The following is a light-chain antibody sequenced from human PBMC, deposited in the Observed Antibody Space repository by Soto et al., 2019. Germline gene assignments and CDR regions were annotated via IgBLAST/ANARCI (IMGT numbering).Light chain of an antibody. CDR1: SSNIGSNT. CDR3: ATWDDSLDAVL. J-gene: IGLJ2*01. V-gene: IGLV1-44*01. Sequence: QSVLTQPPSASGTPGQRVTISCSGSSSNIGSNTVNWYQQLPGTAPKLLIYNNNQRPSGVPDRFSGSKSGTSASLAISGLQSEDEADYYCATWDDSLDAVLFGGGTQLTVL. CDR2: NNN.